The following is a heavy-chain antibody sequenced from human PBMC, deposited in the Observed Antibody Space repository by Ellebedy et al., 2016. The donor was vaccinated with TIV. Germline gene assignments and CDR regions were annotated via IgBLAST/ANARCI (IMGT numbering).Heavy chain of an antibody. J-gene: IGHJ4*02. V-gene: IGHV1-69*04. Sequence: AASVKVSCKASGGTFSSYAISWVRQAPGQGLEWMGRIIPILGIANYAQKFQGRVTIISDTSASTAYMELSSLRTEDTAVYYCARASFSGYYYDYWGQGTLVTVSS. D-gene: IGHD3-22*01. CDR1: GGTFSSYA. CDR3: ARASFSGYYYDY. CDR2: IIPILGIA.